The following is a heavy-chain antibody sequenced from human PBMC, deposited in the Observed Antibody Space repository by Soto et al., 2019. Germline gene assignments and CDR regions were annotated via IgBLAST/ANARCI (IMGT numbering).Heavy chain of an antibody. CDR1: GDSISTNTAA. Sequence: SQTLSLTCAISGDSISTNTAAWSWIRQSPSRGLEWLGRTYYRSKWFNEYAVSVKSRININADTSTNQISLQLNSVTPEDTAVYYCARDWVYCSGTSCQLEYYYGMDVWGQGTSVTVSS. V-gene: IGHV6-1*01. CDR2: TYYRSKWFN. CDR3: ARDWVYCSGTSCQLEYYYGMDV. D-gene: IGHD2-2*01. J-gene: IGHJ6*02.